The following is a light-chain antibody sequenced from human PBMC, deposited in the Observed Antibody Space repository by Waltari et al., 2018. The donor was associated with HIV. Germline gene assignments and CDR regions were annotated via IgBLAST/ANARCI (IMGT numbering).Light chain of an antibody. Sequence: QSVLTQPPSASEAPGQRVSISCTGSTSNIGASYDVHCYHQVPETAPKLLIFGNTIRPSGVPDRISGSKSGTAASLAISGLRAEDEAYYYCQSYDSSLSGSWVFGGGTKLTVL. CDR3: QSYDSSLSGSWV. J-gene: IGLJ3*02. V-gene: IGLV1-40*01. CDR1: TSNIGASYD. CDR2: GNT.